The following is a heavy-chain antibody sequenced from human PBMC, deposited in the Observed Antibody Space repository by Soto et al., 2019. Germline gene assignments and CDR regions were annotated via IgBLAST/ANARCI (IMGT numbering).Heavy chain of an antibody. D-gene: IGHD5-18*01. CDR3: ARDQPGYSYGYGLGY. CDR2: ISSSSSYI. J-gene: IGHJ4*02. Sequence: EVQLVESGGGLVKPGGSLRLSCAASGFTFSSYSMNWVRQARGKGLEWVSSISSSSSYIYYADSVKGRFTISRDNAKNSLYLQMNSLRAEDTAVYYCARDQPGYSYGYGLGYWGQGTLVPVSS. CDR1: GFTFSSYS. V-gene: IGHV3-21*01.